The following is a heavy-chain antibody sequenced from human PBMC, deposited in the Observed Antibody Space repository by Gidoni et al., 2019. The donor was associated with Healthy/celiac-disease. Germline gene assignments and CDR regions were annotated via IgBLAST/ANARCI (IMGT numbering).Heavy chain of an antibody. D-gene: IGHD3-16*02. CDR3: ARLYYDYVWGSYRSSYYFDY. CDR1: GYSFTSYW. V-gene: IGHV5-51*03. J-gene: IGHJ4*02. CDR2: IYPGDSDT. Sequence: EVQLVQSGAEVKKPGESLKISCKGSGYSFTSYWIGWVRQMPGKGLEWMGIIYPGDSDTRYSPSFQGQVTISADKSISTAYLQWSSLKASDTAMYYCARLYYDYVWGSYRSSYYFDYWGQGTLVTVSS.